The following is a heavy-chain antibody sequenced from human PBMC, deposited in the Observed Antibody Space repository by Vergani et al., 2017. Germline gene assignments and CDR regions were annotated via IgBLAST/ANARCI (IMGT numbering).Heavy chain of an antibody. V-gene: IGHV1-46*01. Sequence: QVQVVQSGAEVKKSGASVKVSCKTSGYTFSNYYMHWVRQAPGQGLEWMGIINPSGGHTNYAQKFQGRVTMTRDTSTSTVYMELSSLRSEDTAVYYCARDGPGGGGDCSAGWYFDLWGRGTLVTVSS. J-gene: IGHJ2*01. CDR2: INPSGGHT. CDR1: GYTFSNYY. CDR3: ARDGPGGGGDCSAGWYFDL. D-gene: IGHD2-21*02.